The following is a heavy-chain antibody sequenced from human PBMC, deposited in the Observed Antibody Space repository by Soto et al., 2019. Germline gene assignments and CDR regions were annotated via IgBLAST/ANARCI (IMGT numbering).Heavy chain of an antibody. J-gene: IGHJ4*02. CDR2: IYYSGST. V-gene: IGHV4-59*01. Sequence: SETLSLTCTVSGGSISSYYWSWIRQPPGKVLEWIGYIYYSGSTNYNPSLKSRVTISVDTSKNQFSLKLSSVTAADTAVYYCARAGYYYYDSSGYYYYDYWGQGTLVTVSS. CDR3: ARAGYYYYDSSGYYYYDY. CDR1: GGSISSYY. D-gene: IGHD3-22*01.